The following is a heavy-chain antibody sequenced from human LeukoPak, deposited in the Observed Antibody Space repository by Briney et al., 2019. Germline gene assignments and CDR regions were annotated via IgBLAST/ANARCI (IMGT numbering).Heavy chain of an antibody. V-gene: IGHV4-34*01. CDR1: GGSFSGYY. J-gene: IGHJ6*02. Sequence: SETLSLTCAVYGGSFSGYYWSWIRQPPGKGLEWIGEINHSGSTNYNPSLKSRVTISVDTSKNQFSLKLSSVTAADTAVYYCARVRGKGYCSGGSCYRYYYGMDAWGQGTTVTVSS. CDR3: ARVRGKGYCSGGSCYRYYYGMDA. D-gene: IGHD2-15*01. CDR2: INHSGST.